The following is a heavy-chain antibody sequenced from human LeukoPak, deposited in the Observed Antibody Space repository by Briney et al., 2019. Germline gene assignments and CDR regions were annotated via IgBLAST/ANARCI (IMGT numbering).Heavy chain of an antibody. J-gene: IGHJ4*02. CDR3: AKGPLIEVAGTTWDY. D-gene: IGHD6-19*01. Sequence: GGSLRLSCAASGFTFSNHAMSWVRQAPGKGLEWVSGTSGSGGNTYYADSVKGRLTISRDNSKNMMDLQMNSLRAEDTAVYYCAKGPLIEVAGTTWDYWGQGTLVTVSS. CDR1: GFTFSNHA. CDR2: TSGSGGNT. V-gene: IGHV3-23*01.